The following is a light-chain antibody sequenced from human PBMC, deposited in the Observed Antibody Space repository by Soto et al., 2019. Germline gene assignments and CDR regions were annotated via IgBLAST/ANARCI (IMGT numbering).Light chain of an antibody. CDR1: SSNIGSNF. CDR2: DND. Sequence: QSVLTQPPSVSAAPGQKVTISCSGSSSNIGSNFGYWYQQIPGTAPKLLIYDNDKRPSGIPDRFSGSKSGTSATLGITGLQTGDEADYYCWTWDSSLSAVVFGGGTQLTVL. V-gene: IGLV1-51*01. CDR3: WTWDSSLSAVV. J-gene: IGLJ2*01.